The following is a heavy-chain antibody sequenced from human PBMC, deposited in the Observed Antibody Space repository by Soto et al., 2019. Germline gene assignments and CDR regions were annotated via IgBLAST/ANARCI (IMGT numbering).Heavy chain of an antibody. Sequence: SVKVSCKASGGTFSSYAISWVRQAPGQGLEWMGGIIPIFGTANYAQKFQGRVTITADESTSTAYMELSSLRSEDTAVYYCARDYYYDSSGYYSASAFDIWGQGTMVTVS. CDR3: ARDYYYDSSGYYSASAFDI. D-gene: IGHD3-22*01. V-gene: IGHV1-69*13. J-gene: IGHJ3*02. CDR2: IIPIFGTA. CDR1: GGTFSSYA.